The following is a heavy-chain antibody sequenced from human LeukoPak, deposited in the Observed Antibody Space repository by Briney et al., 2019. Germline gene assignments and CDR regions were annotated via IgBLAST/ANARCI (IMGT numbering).Heavy chain of an antibody. CDR3: AKERTAY. D-gene: IGHD1-1*01. CDR1: GFTFSSYG. CDR2: ISYGGSNK. Sequence: GGSLRLSCAASGFTFSSYGMHWVRQAPGKGLEWVAVISYGGSNKNYADSVKGRFTISRDNSKNTLYLQMNSLRAEDTAVYYCAKERTAYWGQGTLVTVSS. V-gene: IGHV3-30*18. J-gene: IGHJ4*02.